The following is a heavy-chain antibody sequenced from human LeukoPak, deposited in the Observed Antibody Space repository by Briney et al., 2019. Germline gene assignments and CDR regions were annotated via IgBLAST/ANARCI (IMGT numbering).Heavy chain of an antibody. V-gene: IGHV3-74*01. CDR3: ARENIVAYYFDY. CDR1: GFTFSNSW. J-gene: IGHJ4*02. CDR2: INSDGSST. Sequence: GGSLRLSCAASGFTFSNSWMHWVRQAPGKGLVWVSRINSDGSSTSYADSVKGRFTISRDNAKNTLYLQTSSLRAEDTAVYYCARENIVAYYFDYWGQGALVTVSS. D-gene: IGHD5-12*01.